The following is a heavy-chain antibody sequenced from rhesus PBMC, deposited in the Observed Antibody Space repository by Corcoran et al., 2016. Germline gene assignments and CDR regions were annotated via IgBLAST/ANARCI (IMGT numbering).Heavy chain of an antibody. CDR1: GLPFNRYG. V-gene: IGHV3-54*02. CDR3: TRFDY. Sequence: EVHLGESGRGLVQPGGSLRPSFEGSGLPFNRYGFHWVRQAPGKGLEWVAVISSDGSTKYLADSVKDRFTISRDNSNNMVYLQMNNLKLEDTAVYYCTRFDYWGQGVVVTVSS. J-gene: IGHJ4*01. CDR2: ISSDGSTK.